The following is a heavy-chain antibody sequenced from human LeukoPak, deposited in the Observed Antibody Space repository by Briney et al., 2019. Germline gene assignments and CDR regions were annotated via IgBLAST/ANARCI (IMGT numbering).Heavy chain of an antibody. Sequence: GGSLRLSCAASGFTFSSYAMHWVRQAPGKGLEWVAVISYDGSNKYYADSVKGRFTISRDNSKNTLYLQMNSLRAEDTAVYYCASAVGATPHDAFDIWGQGTMVTVSS. J-gene: IGHJ3*02. CDR3: ASAVGATPHDAFDI. CDR1: GFTFSSYA. CDR2: ISYDGSNK. V-gene: IGHV3-30*04. D-gene: IGHD1-26*01.